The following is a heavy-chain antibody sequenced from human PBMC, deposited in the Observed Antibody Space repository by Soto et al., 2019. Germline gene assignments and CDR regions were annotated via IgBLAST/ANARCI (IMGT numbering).Heavy chain of an antibody. CDR3: ALGISAYNLFDP. J-gene: IGHJ5*02. Sequence: SVKVSCKASGGTFSSYAISWVRQAPGQGLEWMGGIIPIFGTANYAQKFQGRVTITADESTSTAYMELSSLRSEDTAVYYCALGISAYNLFDPWGQGTLVTVSS. CDR2: IIPIFGTA. D-gene: IGHD3-16*01. V-gene: IGHV1-69*13. CDR1: GGTFSSYA.